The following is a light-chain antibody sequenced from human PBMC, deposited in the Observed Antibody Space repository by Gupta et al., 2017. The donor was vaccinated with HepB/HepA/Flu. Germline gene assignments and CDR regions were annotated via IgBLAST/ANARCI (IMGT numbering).Light chain of an antibody. Sequence: EVVMTQSPLSLPVTLGQSASISCKSSQSLVHTDGYIYLNWFHQRPGQSPRRLIYKGSKRDSGVPDRFSGSGSGTDFTLKSSRVEAEDVGVYYCMQGTFWRTFGQGTKVEI. V-gene: IGKV2-30*02. CDR3: MQGTFWRT. CDR2: KGS. J-gene: IGKJ1*01. CDR1: QSLVHTDGYIY.